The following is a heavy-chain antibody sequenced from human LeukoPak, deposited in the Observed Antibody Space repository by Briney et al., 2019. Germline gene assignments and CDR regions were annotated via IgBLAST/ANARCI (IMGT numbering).Heavy chain of an antibody. CDR2: ISGSGGSA. V-gene: IGHV3-23*01. Sequence: PGGSLRLSCAASGFTFSSYAMNWVRQAPGKGLEWVSLISGSGGSAYCADSVKGRFTVSRDNSKNTLYLQMNSLRAEDTAVYYCAKSNLKYYFDSWGQGTLVTVSS. J-gene: IGHJ4*02. CDR3: AKSNLKYYFDS. D-gene: IGHD6-6*01. CDR1: GFTFSSYA.